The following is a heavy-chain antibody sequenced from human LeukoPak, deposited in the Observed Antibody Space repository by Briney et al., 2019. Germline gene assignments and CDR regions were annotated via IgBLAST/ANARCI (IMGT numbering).Heavy chain of an antibody. CDR1: GFSVNSEDFY. CDR2: IHSSGRT. V-gene: IGHV4-30-4*08. Sequence: SETLSLTCTVSGFSVNSEDFYWSWIRQPPGAGLEWIGYIHSSGRTSYKTSLKSRVTMSIDTSKNQFSLKLTSVSAADTALYYCAIIAGGGAQTVEFWGQGTLVIVSS. J-gene: IGHJ4*02. CDR3: AIIAGGGAQTVEF. D-gene: IGHD6-13*01.